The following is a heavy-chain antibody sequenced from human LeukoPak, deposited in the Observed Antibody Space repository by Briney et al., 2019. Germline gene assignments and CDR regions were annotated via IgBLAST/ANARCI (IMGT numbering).Heavy chain of an antibody. CDR1: GFTFSSYA. Sequence: GGSLRLSCAASGFTFSSYAMHWVRQAPGKGLEWVAVISYDGSNKYYADSVKGRFTISRDNSKNTLYLQMNSLRAEDTAVYYCAREEDSSSSCFDYWGQGTLVTVS. CDR2: ISYDGSNK. V-gene: IGHV3-30-3*01. J-gene: IGHJ4*02. D-gene: IGHD6-6*01. CDR3: AREEDSSSSCFDY.